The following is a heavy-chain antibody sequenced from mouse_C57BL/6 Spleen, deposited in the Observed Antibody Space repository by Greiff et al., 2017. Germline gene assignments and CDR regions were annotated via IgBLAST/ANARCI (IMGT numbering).Heavy chain of an antibody. V-gene: IGHV1-69*01. CDR1: GYTFTSYW. CDR3: ARGFAITTVVAFDY. D-gene: IGHD1-1*01. CDR2: IDPSDSYT. Sequence: QVQLQQPGAELVMPGASVKLSCKASGYTFTSYWMHWVKQRPGQGLEWIGEIDPSDSYTNYNQKFKGKATVTVDKSSSTAYMQLSSLTSEDSAVYYCARGFAITTVVAFDYWGQGTTLTVSS. J-gene: IGHJ2*01.